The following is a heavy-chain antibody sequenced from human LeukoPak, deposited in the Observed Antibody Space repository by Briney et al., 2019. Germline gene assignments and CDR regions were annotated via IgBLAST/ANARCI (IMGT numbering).Heavy chain of an antibody. CDR1: GYTFTGYY. Sequence: LGASVKVSCKASGYTFTGYYMHWVRQAPGQGLEWMGWINPNSGGTNYAQKFQERGSITRDLSTRTAYMELSSLRSEDSAVYYCAGQTTLDPSYHEPWGQGTLVTVSS. V-gene: IGHV1-2*03. D-gene: IGHD1-14*01. CDR2: INPNSGGT. J-gene: IGHJ5*02. CDR3: AGQTTLDPSYHEP.